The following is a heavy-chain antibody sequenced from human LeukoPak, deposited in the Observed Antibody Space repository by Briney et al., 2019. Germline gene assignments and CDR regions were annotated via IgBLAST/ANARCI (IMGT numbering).Heavy chain of an antibody. V-gene: IGHV7-4-1*02. CDR3: PRDRAPPYDYGDYRVGGELDY. CDR2: INTNTGNP. Sequence: ASVKVSCKASGYTFTSYAMNWVRQAPGQGLEWMGWINTNTGNPTYAQGFTGRFVFSLDTSVSTAYLQISSLKAEDTAVYYCPRDRAPPYDYGDYRVGGELDYWGQGTLVTVSS. J-gene: IGHJ4*02. D-gene: IGHD4-17*01. CDR1: GYTFTSYA.